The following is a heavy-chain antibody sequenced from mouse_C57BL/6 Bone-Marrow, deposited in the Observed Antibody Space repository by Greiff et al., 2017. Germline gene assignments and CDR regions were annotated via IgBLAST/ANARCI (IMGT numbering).Heavy chain of an antibody. J-gene: IGHJ4*01. CDR2: IYPRGGST. V-gene: IGHV1-78*01. D-gene: IGHD2-5*01. CDR3: ASPTIVTPYYAMDY. Sequence: VQLKESDAELVKPGASVKLSCKVSGYTFTDYTIHWMKQRPEQGLEWIGYIYPRGGSTKYNEKFKGKATLTADKSSSTAYMQRSSLTSEDSAVYYGASPTIVTPYYAMDYWGQGTLVTVSA. CDR1: GYTFTDYT.